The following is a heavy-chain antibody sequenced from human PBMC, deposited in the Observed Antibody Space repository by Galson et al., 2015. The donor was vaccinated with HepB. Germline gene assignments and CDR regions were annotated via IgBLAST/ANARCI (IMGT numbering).Heavy chain of an antibody. CDR2: IYYSGST. CDR1: GGSISSYY. V-gene: IGHV4-59*01. Sequence: ETLSLTCTVSGGSISSYYWSWIRQPPGKGLEWIGYIYYSGSTNYNPSLKSRVTISVDTSKNQFSLKLSSVTAADTAVYYCARGIASEYDFWSGEYGMDVWGQGTTVTVSS. J-gene: IGHJ6*02. D-gene: IGHD3-3*01. CDR3: ARGIASEYDFWSGEYGMDV.